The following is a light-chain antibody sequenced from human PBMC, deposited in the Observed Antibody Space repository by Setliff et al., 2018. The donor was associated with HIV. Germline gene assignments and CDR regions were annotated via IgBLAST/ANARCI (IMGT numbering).Light chain of an antibody. CDR1: SSNIGSNI. J-gene: IGLJ3*02. CDR2: TNN. CDR3: ATWDDSLNGPG. V-gene: IGLV1-44*01. Sequence: QSVLTQPPSASGTPGQRVTISCSGSSSNIGSNIVNWYQQLPGTAPKLLIYTNNQRPSGVPDRFSGSKSGTSASLAIIGLQSEDEAHYYCATWDDSLNGPGFGGGTKGTVL.